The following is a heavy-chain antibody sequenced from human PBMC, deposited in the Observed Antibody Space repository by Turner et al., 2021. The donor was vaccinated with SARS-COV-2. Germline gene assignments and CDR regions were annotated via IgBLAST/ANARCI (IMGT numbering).Heavy chain of an antibody. CDR1: GGTFSSYA. V-gene: IGHV1-69*10. Sequence: QVQLVQSGAEVKKPGSSVKVSCKASGGTFSSYAISWVRQAPGQGLEWMGGIIPILGITNYAQKFQGRVTIIADKSTSTAYMELSSLRSEDTAVYYCARDRMRTQLSPYYYYGMDVWGQGTTVTVSS. CDR2: IIPILGIT. CDR3: ARDRMRTQLSPYYYYGMDV. J-gene: IGHJ6*02. D-gene: IGHD1-1*01.